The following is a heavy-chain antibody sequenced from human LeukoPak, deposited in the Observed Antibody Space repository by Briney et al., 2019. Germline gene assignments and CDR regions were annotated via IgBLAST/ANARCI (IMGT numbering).Heavy chain of an antibody. J-gene: IGHJ4*02. V-gene: IGHV3-9*01. Sequence: GGSLRLSCAASGFTFDDYAMHWVRHAPGKGLEWVSGISWDSGSIGYADSVKGRFTISRDNAKNSLYLQMNSLRAEDTALYYCAKAYYYGSGSFHPLFDYWGQGTLVTVSS. D-gene: IGHD3-10*01. CDR1: GFTFDDYA. CDR2: ISWDSGSI. CDR3: AKAYYYGSGSFHPLFDY.